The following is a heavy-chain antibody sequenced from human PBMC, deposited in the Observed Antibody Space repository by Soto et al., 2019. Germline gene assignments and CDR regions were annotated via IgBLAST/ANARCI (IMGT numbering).Heavy chain of an antibody. CDR1: GGSISSYY. Sequence: NPSDTLSLTCTVSGGSISSYYWSWIRQPPGKGLEWIGYIYYSGSTNYNPSLKSRVTISVDTSKNQFSLKLSSVTAADTAVYYCAREVLTGHFDYWGQGTLVTVSS. CDR2: IYYSGST. D-gene: IGHD7-27*01. J-gene: IGHJ4*02. V-gene: IGHV4-59*01. CDR3: AREVLTGHFDY.